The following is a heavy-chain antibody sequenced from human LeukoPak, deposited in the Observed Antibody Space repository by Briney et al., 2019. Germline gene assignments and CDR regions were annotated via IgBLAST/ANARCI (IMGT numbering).Heavy chain of an antibody. V-gene: IGHV3-23*01. J-gene: IGHJ6*02. CDR2: ISGSGGST. D-gene: IGHD4-17*01. Sequence: GGSLRLSCAASGFTFSSYAMSWVRQAPGKGLEWVSAISGSGGSTYYADSVKGRFTISRDNSKNTLYLQMNSLRAEDTAVYYCARDLMTTVTTGYGMDVWGQGTTVTVSS. CDR1: GFTFSSYA. CDR3: ARDLMTTVTTGYGMDV.